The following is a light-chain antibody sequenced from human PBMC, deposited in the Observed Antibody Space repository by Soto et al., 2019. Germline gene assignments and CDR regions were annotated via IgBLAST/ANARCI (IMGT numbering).Light chain of an antibody. CDR1: QSVSSY. CDR2: DAS. V-gene: IGKV3-11*01. J-gene: IGKJ3*01. CDR3: QQRSNWPPT. Sequence: EIVLTQSPATLSLSPGERATLSCRASQSVSSYLAWYQQKPGQAPRLLIYDASNRATGIPARFSGSGSGTAFTLPNSSLEPEDFAVYDCQQRSNWPPTFGPGTKVDIK.